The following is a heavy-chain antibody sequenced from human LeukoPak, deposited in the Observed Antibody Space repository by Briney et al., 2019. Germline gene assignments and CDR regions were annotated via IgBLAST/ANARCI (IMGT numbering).Heavy chain of an antibody. CDR3: AKDGRCSSTSCSDAFDI. V-gene: IGHV3-23*01. CDR1: GFTFSSYA. J-gene: IGHJ3*02. CDR2: ISGSGGST. Sequence: GGSLRLSCAASGFTFSSYAMSWVRQAPGKGLEWVSAISGSGGSTYYADSVKGRFTISRDNAKNTLYLQMNSLRAEDTAVYYCAKDGRCSSTSCSDAFDIWGQGTMVTVSS. D-gene: IGHD2-2*01.